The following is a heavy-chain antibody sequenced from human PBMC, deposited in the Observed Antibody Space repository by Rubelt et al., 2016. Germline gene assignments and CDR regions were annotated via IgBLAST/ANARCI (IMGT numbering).Heavy chain of an antibody. CDR2: IKQDGSEK. D-gene: IGHD7-27*01. V-gene: IGHV3-7*02. Sequence: EVQLVESGGGLVQPGGSLRLSCAASGFTFSSYWMSWVRQAPGKGLAWVANIKQDGSEKYYVDSVKGRFTISRDNSKNTLDLQMNSLRAEDTAVYYCARNWGFDYWGQGTLVTVSS. CDR3: ARNWGFDY. J-gene: IGHJ4*02. CDR1: GFTFSSYW.